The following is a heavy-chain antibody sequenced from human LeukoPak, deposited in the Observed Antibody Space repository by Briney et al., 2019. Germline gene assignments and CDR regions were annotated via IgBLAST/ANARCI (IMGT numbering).Heavy chain of an antibody. J-gene: IGHJ3*02. D-gene: IGHD1-26*01. CDR1: GGSISSYY. CDR2: IYYSGST. CDR3: ARHQKGSYYAFDI. V-gene: IGHV4-59*08. Sequence: PSETLSLTCTVSGGSISSYYWSWIRQPPGKGLEWIGYIYYSGSTNYDPSLKSRVTISVDTSKNQFSLKLSSVTAADTAVYYCARHQKGSYYAFDIWGQGTMVTVSS.